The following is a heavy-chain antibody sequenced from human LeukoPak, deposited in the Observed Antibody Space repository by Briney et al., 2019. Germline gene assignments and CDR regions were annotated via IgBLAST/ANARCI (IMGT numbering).Heavy chain of an antibody. CDR2: IYYSGST. J-gene: IGHJ4*02. D-gene: IGHD6-13*01. CDR1: GGSISSSSYY. Sequence: SETLSLTCTVSGGSISSSSYYWGWIRQPPGKGLEWIGSIYYSGSTYYNPSLKSRVTISVDTSKNQFSLKLSSVTAADTAVYYCARGPSSSWYRDYFDYWGQGTLVTVSS. V-gene: IGHV4-39*01. CDR3: ARGPSSSWYRDYFDY.